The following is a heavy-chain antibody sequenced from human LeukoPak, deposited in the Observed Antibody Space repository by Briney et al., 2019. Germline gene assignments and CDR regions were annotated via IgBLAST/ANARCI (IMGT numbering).Heavy chain of an antibody. CDR1: GGSISSSSYY. Sequence: SETLSLTCTVSGGSISSSSYYWGWIRQPPGKGLEWIGSIYYRGSTYYNPSLKSRVTISVDTSKNQFSLKLSSVTAADTAVYYCARRLRGECSSTSRPHCYFDYWGQGTLVTVSS. J-gene: IGHJ4*02. CDR2: IYYRGST. D-gene: IGHD2-2*01. CDR3: ARRLRGECSSTSRPHCYFDY. V-gene: IGHV4-39*01.